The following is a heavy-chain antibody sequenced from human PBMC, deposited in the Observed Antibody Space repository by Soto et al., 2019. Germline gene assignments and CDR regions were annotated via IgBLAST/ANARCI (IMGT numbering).Heavy chain of an antibody. CDR3: AKLSSPINDIAAAGPDY. CDR1: GFTFSSYE. V-gene: IGHV3-48*03. CDR2: ITTSGDII. D-gene: IGHD6-13*01. J-gene: IGHJ4*02. Sequence: EVQLVESGGDLVQPGGSLRLSCAASGFTFSSYEMNWVRQAPGRGLEWISYITTSGDIIYYADSVRGRFTVSRDNSKNTLYLQMNSLRAEDTAVYYCAKLSSPINDIAAAGPDYWGQGTLVTVSS.